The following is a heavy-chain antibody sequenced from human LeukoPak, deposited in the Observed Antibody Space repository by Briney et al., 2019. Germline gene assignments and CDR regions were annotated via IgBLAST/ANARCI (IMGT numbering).Heavy chain of an antibody. CDR3: ARGEMATIEDAFDI. Sequence: SETLSLTRTVSGVSISSSNSYWGWIRQPPGKGLEWIGSIYYSGNTYYNASLKSQVSISIDTSKNQFSLKLSSVTAADTAVYYCARGEMATIEDAFDIWGQGTMVTVSS. CDR1: GVSISSSNSY. CDR2: IYYSGNT. J-gene: IGHJ3*02. V-gene: IGHV4-39*07. D-gene: IGHD5-24*01.